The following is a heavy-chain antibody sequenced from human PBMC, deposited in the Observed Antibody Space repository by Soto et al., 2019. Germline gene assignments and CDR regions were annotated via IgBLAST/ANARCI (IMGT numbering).Heavy chain of an antibody. CDR3: AGKTNYNLLRHYYYGMDV. J-gene: IGHJ6*02. Sequence: ASVKVSCKASGGTFSSYAISWVRQAPGQGLEWMGGIIPIFGTANYAQKFQGRVTITADESTSTAYMELSSLRFEDTAVYYCAGKTNYNLLRHYYYGMDVWGQGTTVTVSS. CDR2: IIPIFGTA. D-gene: IGHD1-1*01. V-gene: IGHV1-69*13. CDR1: GGTFSSYA.